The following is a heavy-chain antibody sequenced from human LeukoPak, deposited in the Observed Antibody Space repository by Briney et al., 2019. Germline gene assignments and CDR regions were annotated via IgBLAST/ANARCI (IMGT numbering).Heavy chain of an antibody. Sequence: SETLSFTCTVAGGSISSYYWSWIRPPAGKVMEWIGRIYTSGSTNYNPSLKSRVTMSVDTSKNQFSLKLSSVTAADTAVYYCARDRIVGATLLHCGFDYWGQGTLVTVSS. CDR1: GGSISSYY. CDR2: IYTSGST. CDR3: ARDRIVGATLLHCGFDY. J-gene: IGHJ4*02. V-gene: IGHV4-4*07. D-gene: IGHD1-26*01.